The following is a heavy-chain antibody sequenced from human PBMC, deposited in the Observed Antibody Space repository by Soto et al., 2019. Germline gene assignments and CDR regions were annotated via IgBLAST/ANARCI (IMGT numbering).Heavy chain of an antibody. CDR2: ISYDGSNK. CDR1: GFTFSSYA. V-gene: IGHV3-30-3*01. D-gene: IGHD3-22*01. Sequence: QVQLVESGGGVVQLGRSLRLSCAASGFTFSSYAMHWVRQAPGKGLEWVAVISYDGSNKYYADSVKGRFTISRDNSKNTLYLQMNSLRAEDTAVYYCARDNYYDSSGYSYAFDIWGQGTMVTVSS. J-gene: IGHJ3*02. CDR3: ARDNYYDSSGYSYAFDI.